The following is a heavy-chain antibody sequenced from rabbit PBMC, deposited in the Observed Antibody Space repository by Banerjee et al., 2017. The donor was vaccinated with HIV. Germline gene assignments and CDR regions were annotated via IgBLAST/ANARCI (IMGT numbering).Heavy chain of an antibody. J-gene: IGHJ4*01. V-gene: IGHV1S45*01. D-gene: IGHD8-1*01. CDR3: AGSSDLTYFNL. Sequence: QEQLVESGGGLVQPGGSLKLSCKDSGFDLSSHGVSWVRQAPGKGLEWIGCIFAGSSGSTYYASWAKGRFTISKTSSTTVTLQMTSLTAADTATYFCAGSSDLTYFNLWGQGTLVTV. CDR1: GFDLSSHG. CDR2: IFAGSSGST.